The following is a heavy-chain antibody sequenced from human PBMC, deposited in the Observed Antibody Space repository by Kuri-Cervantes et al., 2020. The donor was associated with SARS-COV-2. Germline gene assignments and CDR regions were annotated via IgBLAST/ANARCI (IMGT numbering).Heavy chain of an antibody. CDR1: GFTFDDYA. V-gene: IGHV3-43D*03. CDR2: ISWDGGST. Sequence: GGSLRLSCAASGFTFDDYAMHWVRQAPGKGLEWVSLISWDGGSTYYADSVKGRFTISRDNSKNSLYLQMNSLRAEDTALYYCAKGGERYCSSTSCPYYYYMDVWGKGTTVTVSS. D-gene: IGHD2-2*01. CDR3: AKGGERYCSSTSCPYYYYMDV. J-gene: IGHJ6*03.